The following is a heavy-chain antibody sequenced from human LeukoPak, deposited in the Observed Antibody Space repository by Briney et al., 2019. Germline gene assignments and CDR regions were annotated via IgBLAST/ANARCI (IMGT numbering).Heavy chain of an antibody. CDR3: AKDGQSHGSYWYFDL. D-gene: IGHD1-26*01. CDR2: IQYDGSNK. CDR1: GFTFSSYG. V-gene: IGHV3-30*02. Sequence: GSLRLSCAASGFTFSSYGMHWVRQAPGKGLEWVAFIQYDGSNKYYADSVKGRFTISRDNSKNTLYLQMNSLGAEDTAVYYCAKDGQSHGSYWYFDLWGRGTLVTVSS. J-gene: IGHJ2*01.